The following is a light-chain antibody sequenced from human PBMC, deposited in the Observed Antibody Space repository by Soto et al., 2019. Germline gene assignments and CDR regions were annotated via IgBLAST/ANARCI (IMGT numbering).Light chain of an antibody. V-gene: IGKV1-6*01. J-gene: IGKJ5*01. CDR3: LQSRDYPFT. CDR2: DAS. CDR1: QRVGSD. Sequence: AIQLTQSPSSLSASVGDRVTITCRASQRVGSDLAWYQQKAGKAPHLLIYDASILHSGVPSRFSGSGSGTHFTLTVSGLQPEDFTTYYCLQSRDYPFTFGQGTRLEIK.